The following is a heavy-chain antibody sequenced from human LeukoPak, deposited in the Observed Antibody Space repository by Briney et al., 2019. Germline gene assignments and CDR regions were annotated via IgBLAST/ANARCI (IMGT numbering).Heavy chain of an antibody. CDR2: INSDGSEG. Sequence: GGSLRLSCAASGFTFNTYWMAWVRQAPGKGLEWVASINSDGSEGYYADVVKGRFTISRDNAKNSLYLQINSLRAEDTAVYYCARSSYSSSSSVWGQGTMVTVSS. V-gene: IGHV3-7*03. D-gene: IGHD6-6*01. CDR1: GFTFNTYW. CDR3: ARSSYSSSSSV. J-gene: IGHJ3*01.